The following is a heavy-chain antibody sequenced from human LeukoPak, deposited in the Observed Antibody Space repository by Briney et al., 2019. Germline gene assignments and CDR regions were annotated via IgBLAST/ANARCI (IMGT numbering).Heavy chain of an antibody. CDR2: IYYSGST. CDR1: GGSISSGGYS. V-gene: IGHV4-30-4*07. CDR3: ARVYYDSTGYYYRTRYYFDF. J-gene: IGHJ4*02. D-gene: IGHD3-22*01. Sequence: SETLSLTCAVSGGSISSGGYSWSWIRQPPGKGLEWIGYIYYSGSTYYNPSLKSRVTISVETSKNQFSLRLSSVTAADTAVYYCARVYYDSTGYYYRTRYYFDFWGQGTLVTVSS.